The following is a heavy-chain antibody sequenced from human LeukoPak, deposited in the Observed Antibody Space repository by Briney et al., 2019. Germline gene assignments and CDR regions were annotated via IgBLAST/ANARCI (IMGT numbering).Heavy chain of an antibody. Sequence: SETLSLTCTVSGGSISSGDYFWSWIRQHPGKGLEWIGYIYYTGSTHCIPSLKSRVIISVDTSKNQFSLQLSSVTAADTAVYYCAREKYLGHHWLDPWGQGALVTVSS. CDR1: GGSISSGDYF. CDR3: AREKYLGHHWLDP. V-gene: IGHV4-31*03. D-gene: IGHD2-2*01. J-gene: IGHJ5*02. CDR2: IYYTGST.